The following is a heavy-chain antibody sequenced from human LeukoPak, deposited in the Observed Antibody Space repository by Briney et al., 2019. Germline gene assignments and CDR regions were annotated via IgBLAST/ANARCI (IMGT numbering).Heavy chain of an antibody. J-gene: IGHJ6*03. CDR2: INHSGST. CDR1: GGSFSGYY. D-gene: IGHD3-10*01. CDR3: ARGAQRSYYNVANYYYMDV. V-gene: IGHV4-34*01. Sequence: SETLSLACAVYGGSFSGYYWSWIRQPPGKGLEWIGEINHSGSTNYNPSLKSRVTISVDTSKNQFSLKLSSVTAADTAVYYCARGAQRSYYNVANYYYMDVWGKGTTVTISS.